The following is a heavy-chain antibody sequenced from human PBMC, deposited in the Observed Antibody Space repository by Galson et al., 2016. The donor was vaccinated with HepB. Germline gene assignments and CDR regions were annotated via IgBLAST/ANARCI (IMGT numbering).Heavy chain of an antibody. D-gene: IGHD3-3*01. Sequence: SLRLSCAASGFTFSSYGMHWVRQAPGKGLEWVAVIWYDGSNKYYADSVKGRLTISRDNSKNPLYVPMKSLKASDSATYYCLRRYDFWRDPVDYWGQGTQVIVSS. V-gene: IGHV3-33*01. CDR1: GFTFSSYG. CDR3: LRRYDFWRDPVDY. CDR2: IWYDGSNK. J-gene: IGHJ4*02.